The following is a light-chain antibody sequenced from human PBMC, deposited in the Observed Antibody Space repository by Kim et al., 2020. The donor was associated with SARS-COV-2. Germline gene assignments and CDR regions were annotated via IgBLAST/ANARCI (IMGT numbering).Light chain of an antibody. CDR1: QSVSSY. J-gene: IGKJ4*01. Sequence: LPPGERATLSCRASQSVSSYLAWYQQKPGQAPRLLIYDGSNRATGIPARFSGSGSGTDFTLTIGSLEPEDFAVYYCQQRGNWPLTFGGGTKVDIK. CDR2: DGS. V-gene: IGKV3-11*01. CDR3: QQRGNWPLT.